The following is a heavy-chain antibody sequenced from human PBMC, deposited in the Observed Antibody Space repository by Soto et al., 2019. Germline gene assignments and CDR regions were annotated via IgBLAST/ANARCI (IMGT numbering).Heavy chain of an antibody. V-gene: IGHV4-59*01. CDR2: IYYSGST. J-gene: IGHJ6*02. D-gene: IGHD6-6*01. CDR1: GGSINSYY. CDR3: ARLPGAARPPYGMDV. Sequence: QVQLQESCPGLVKPSETLSLTCSVSGGSINSYYWSWIRQPPGKGLEWIGYIYYSGSTYYNPSLKSRVTMSVDTSKNQFSLKLSSVTAADTAVYFCARLPGAARPPYGMDVWGQGTTVTVSS.